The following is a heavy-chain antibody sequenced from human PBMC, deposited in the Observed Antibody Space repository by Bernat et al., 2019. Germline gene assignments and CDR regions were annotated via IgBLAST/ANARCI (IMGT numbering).Heavy chain of an antibody. J-gene: IGHJ3*02. CDR2: INPSGGST. V-gene: IGHV1-46*01. CDR3: ARPASHYDFWSGYDKGVGAFDI. Sequence: QVQLVQSGAEVKKPGASVKVSCKASGYTFTSYYMHWVRQAPGQGLEWMGIINPSGGSTSYAQKFQGRVTMTRDTSTSTVYMELSSLRSEDTAVYYCARPASHYDFWSGYDKGVGAFDIWGQGTMVTVSS. CDR1: GYTFTSYY. D-gene: IGHD3-3*01.